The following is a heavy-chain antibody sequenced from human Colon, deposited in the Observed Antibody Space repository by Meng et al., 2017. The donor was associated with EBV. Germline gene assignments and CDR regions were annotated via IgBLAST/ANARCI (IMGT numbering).Heavy chain of an antibody. Sequence: QVQLQQWGAGLLKPSETLSLTCTVSGGSFSGYYWRWIRQSPGKGLEWIGEINHGGRTTYNPSLKSRVTISVDTSKNHFSLKLISVTAAGTAVYFCARTNYGDYNWFDPWGQGTLVTVSS. CDR3: ARTNYGDYNWFDP. CDR1: GGSFSGYY. CDR2: INHGGRT. V-gene: IGHV4-34*01. D-gene: IGHD4-17*01. J-gene: IGHJ5*02.